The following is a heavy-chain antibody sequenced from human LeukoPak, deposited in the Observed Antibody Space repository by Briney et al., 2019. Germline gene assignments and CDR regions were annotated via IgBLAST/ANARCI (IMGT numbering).Heavy chain of an antibody. D-gene: IGHD6-19*01. V-gene: IGHV3-9*01. CDR2: TSWNSGSI. CDR1: GFTFDDYG. CDR3: AKDSSGWGTYFDY. J-gene: IGHJ4*02. Sequence: GGSLRLSCVVSGFTFDDYGMHWVRQAPGKGLEWVSGTSWNSGSIGYADSVKGRFTISRDNAKNSLYLQMNSLRAEDTALYYCAKDSSGWGTYFDYWGQGTLVTVSS.